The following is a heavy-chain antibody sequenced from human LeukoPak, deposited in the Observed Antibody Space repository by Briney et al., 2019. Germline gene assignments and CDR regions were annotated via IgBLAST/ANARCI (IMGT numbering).Heavy chain of an antibody. Sequence: GGSLRLSCAASGFTFSSFEMNWVCQAPGKGLEWVSFIGRGGSATFYADSVKGRFTISRDNAKNSLYLQMNTLRGEDTAVYYCARDGRFVDHWGQGTLVTVSS. CDR1: GFTFSSFE. J-gene: IGHJ4*02. CDR3: ARDGRFVDH. V-gene: IGHV3-48*03. CDR2: IGRGGSAT.